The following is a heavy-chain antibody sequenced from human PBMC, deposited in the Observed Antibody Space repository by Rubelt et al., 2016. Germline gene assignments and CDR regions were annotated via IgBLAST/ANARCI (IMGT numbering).Heavy chain of an antibody. CDR3: ARGGDRDYGHY. D-gene: IGHD4-17*01. J-gene: IGHJ4*02. Sequence: QVQLQESGPRLVTPSQTLSLTCSVSGDSFSRGGYYWNWIRQPPGKGLEWIGYIYYSGSTSYNPSLKSRVTILVDTSKNQFSLKLSAVTAADTAIYYCARGGDRDYGHYWGQGTLVTVSS. V-gene: IGHV4-61*08. CDR1: GDSFSRGGYY. CDR2: IYYSGST.